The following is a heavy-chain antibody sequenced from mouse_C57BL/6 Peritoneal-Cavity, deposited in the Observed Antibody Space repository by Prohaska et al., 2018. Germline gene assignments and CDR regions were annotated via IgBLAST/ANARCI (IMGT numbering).Heavy chain of an antibody. V-gene: IGHV1-84*01. Sequence: QIQLQQSGPELVKPGASVKISCKASGYTFTDYYINWVKQRPGQGLEWIGWIYHGSGNTKYNEKFKGKATLTVDTSSSTAYIQLSSLTSCDSAVYFCASYSGSYSGSRDCSFAVWAMVSTVTASS. CDR2: IYHGSGNT. J-gene: IGHJ1*03. D-gene: IGHD1-1*01. CDR3: ASYSGSYSGSRDCSFAV. CDR1: GYTFTDYY.